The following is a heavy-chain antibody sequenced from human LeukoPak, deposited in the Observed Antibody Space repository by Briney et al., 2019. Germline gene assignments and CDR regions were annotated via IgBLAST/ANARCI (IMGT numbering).Heavy chain of an antibody. D-gene: IGHD3-22*01. CDR3: ARVGDYENSGSQPFDY. Sequence: GGSLRLSCAASGFIFSSFGMLWVRQAPGKGLEWVAVMWHDGSYKYYVDSVKGRFTISRDNAKNTLYLQMNNLRVEDTAVYYCARVGDYENSGSQPFDYWGQGTLVTVSS. CDR2: MWHDGSYK. CDR1: GFIFSSFG. V-gene: IGHV3-33*01. J-gene: IGHJ4*02.